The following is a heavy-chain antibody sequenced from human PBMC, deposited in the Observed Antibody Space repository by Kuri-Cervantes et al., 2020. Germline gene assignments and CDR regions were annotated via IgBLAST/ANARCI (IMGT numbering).Heavy chain of an antibody. CDR2: IYESGSN. D-gene: IGHD6-13*01. V-gene: IGHV4-38-2*02. CDR1: GYSISSGYY. Sequence: SETLSLTCTVSGYSISSGYYWGWIRQTPEKGLEWIGSIYESGSNYYTPSLESRVTLSVDTSKNQFSLKLSSVTAADTAVYYCARGVEYSSGWYFDYWGQGTLVTVSS. CDR3: ARGVEYSSGWYFDY. J-gene: IGHJ4*02.